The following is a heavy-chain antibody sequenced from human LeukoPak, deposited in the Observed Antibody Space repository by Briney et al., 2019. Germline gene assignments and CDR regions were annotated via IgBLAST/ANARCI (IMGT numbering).Heavy chain of an antibody. D-gene: IGHD2-15*01. V-gene: IGHV3-30-3*01. CDR2: ISYDGSRK. Sequence: GGSLRLSCAASGFSFRSDAMHWVRQAPGKGLEWLAVISYDGSRKYYADSVKGRFTISRDNSRNTLYLQLNSLRAEDTALYYCARGGTPIRAGYCDGDGCYSRGYLDYWGQGTLVTVSS. CDR1: GFSFRSDA. J-gene: IGHJ4*02. CDR3: ARGGTPIRAGYCDGDGCYSRGYLDY.